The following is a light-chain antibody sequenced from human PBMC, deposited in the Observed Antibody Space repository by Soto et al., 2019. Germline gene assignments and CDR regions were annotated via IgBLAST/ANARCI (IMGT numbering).Light chain of an antibody. CDR1: HVFSSSS. J-gene: IGKJ4*01. Sequence: MLLTQSPDTLSFTQGERSTLSGRASHVFSSSSLAWYQQKPGQAPRLLIYGASSRATGIPDRFSGSGSGTDFTLTISRLEPEDFAVYYCQQYGSSPLTFGGGTQVDI. CDR2: GAS. V-gene: IGKV3-20*01. CDR3: QQYGSSPLT.